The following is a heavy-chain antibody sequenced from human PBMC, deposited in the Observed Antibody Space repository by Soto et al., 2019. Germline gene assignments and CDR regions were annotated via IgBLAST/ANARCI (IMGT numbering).Heavy chain of an antibody. CDR1: GRSISGFY. J-gene: IGHJ5*02. D-gene: IGHD1-1*01. CDR2: IYATGTT. CDR3: VRDGTKTLRDWFDP. V-gene: IGHV4-59*10. Sequence: SETLSLTCAVYGRSISGFYWSWIRKSAGKGLEWIGRIYATGTTDYNPSLKSRVMMSVDTSKKQFSLKLRSVTAADTAVYYCVRDGTKTLRDWFDPWGQGISVTVSS.